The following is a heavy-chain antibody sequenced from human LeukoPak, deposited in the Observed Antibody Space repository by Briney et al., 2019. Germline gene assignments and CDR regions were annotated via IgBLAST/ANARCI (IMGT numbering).Heavy chain of an antibody. CDR2: IYHSGST. CDR1: GYSISSGYY. J-gene: IGHJ5*02. D-gene: IGHD6-13*01. Sequence: SETLSLTCTVSGYSISSGYYWGWIRQPPGKGLEWIGSIYHSGSTYYNPSLKSRVTISVDTSKNQFSLKLSSVTAADTAVYYCARDHSAPADSSWIAAAGPFDPWGQGTLVTVPS. CDR3: ARDHSAPADSSWIAAAGPFDP. V-gene: IGHV4-38-2*02.